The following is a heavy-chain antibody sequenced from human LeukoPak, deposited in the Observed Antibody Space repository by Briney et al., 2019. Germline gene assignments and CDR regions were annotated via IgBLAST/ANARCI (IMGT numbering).Heavy chain of an antibody. V-gene: IGHV3-23*01. D-gene: IGHD3-22*01. CDR3: AKTYYYDSSGYYHPGPFDY. Sequence: GGSLRLSCAASGFTFSSYAMSWVRQAPGKGLEWGSAISGSGGSTYYADSVKGRFTISRDNSKNTLYLQMNSLRAEDTAVYYCAKTYYYDSSGYYHPGPFDYWGQGTLVTVSS. CDR2: ISGSGGST. CDR1: GFTFSSYA. J-gene: IGHJ4*02.